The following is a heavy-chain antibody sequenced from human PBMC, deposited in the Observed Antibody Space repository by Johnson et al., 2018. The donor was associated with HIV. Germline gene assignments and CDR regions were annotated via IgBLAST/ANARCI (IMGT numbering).Heavy chain of an antibody. CDR3: ARDQRGYSGYHLLDDAFDI. J-gene: IGHJ3*02. Sequence: QVQLVESGGGVVQPGRSLRLSCAASGFTLSSYAMHWVRQAPGKGLEWVAVISYDGSNKYYADSVKGRTTISRDNSKNTLSLQMNSLRVEDTAVHYCARDQRGYSGYHLLDDAFDIWGQGTMVSVSS. CDR1: GFTLSSYA. V-gene: IGHV3-30-3*01. D-gene: IGHD5-12*01. CDR2: ISYDGSNK.